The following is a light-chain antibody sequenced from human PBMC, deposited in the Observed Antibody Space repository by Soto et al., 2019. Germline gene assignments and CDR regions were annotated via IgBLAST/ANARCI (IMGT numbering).Light chain of an antibody. CDR3: QQRSNGLT. CDR2: DAS. J-gene: IGKJ4*01. Sequence: EIGLTQYPATLSLSPGERATLSCRAIQSVSSYLAWYQQKPGQAPGLLIYDASNRVTGIPARFSGSGSGTDFTLTISSLAPEDFAVYYCQQRSNGLTVGGGTKVDIK. CDR1: QSVSSY. V-gene: IGKV3-11*01.